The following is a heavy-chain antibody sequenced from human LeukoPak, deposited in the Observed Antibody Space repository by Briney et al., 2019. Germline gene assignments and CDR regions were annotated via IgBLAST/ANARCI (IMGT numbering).Heavy chain of an antibody. V-gene: IGHV3-23*01. CDR2: ISGSGGST. J-gene: IGHJ5*02. CDR3: AKALVGGTRDNWFDP. CDR1: GFTFSSYA. Sequence: PGGSLRLSCAASGFTFSSYAMSWVRQAPGKGLEWVTAISGSGGSTYYADSVKGRFTISRDNSKNTLYLQMNSLRAEDTAVYYCAKALVGGTRDNWFDPWGQGTLVTVSS. D-gene: IGHD2-21*02.